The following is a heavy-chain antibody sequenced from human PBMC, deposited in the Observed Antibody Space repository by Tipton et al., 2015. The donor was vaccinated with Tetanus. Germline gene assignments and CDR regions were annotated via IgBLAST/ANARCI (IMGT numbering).Heavy chain of an antibody. CDR1: GGSISSYY. V-gene: IGHV4-59*01. CDR2: IYYTGIT. Sequence: TLSLTCTVSGGSISSYYWSWIRQPPGKGLEWIGYIYYTGITNYNPSLKSRVTISVDTSKNQFSLRLSSVTAADMAVYYCARVRKYMDVWGQGTTVTVSS. J-gene: IGHJ6*02. CDR3: ARVRKYMDV.